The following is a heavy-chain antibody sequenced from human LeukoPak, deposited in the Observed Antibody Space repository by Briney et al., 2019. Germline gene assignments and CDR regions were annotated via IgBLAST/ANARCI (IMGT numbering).Heavy chain of an antibody. CDR3: ARWSGYYYGSGSSGDNWFDP. CDR1: GGSISSYY. D-gene: IGHD3-10*01. V-gene: IGHV4-59*01. Sequence: SETLSLTCTVSGGSISSYYWSWIRQPPGKGLEWIGYIYYSGSTNYNPSLKSRVTISVDTSKNQFSLKLSSVTAADTAMYYCARWSGYYYGSGSSGDNWFDPWGQGTLVTVSS. J-gene: IGHJ5*02. CDR2: IYYSGST.